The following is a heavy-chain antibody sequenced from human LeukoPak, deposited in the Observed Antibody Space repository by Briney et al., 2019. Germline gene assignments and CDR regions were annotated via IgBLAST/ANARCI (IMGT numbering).Heavy chain of an antibody. CDR3: ARVPNYYDSSGYYFGNDAFDI. CDR2: IYHSGST. CDR1: GYSISSGYY. J-gene: IGHJ3*02. D-gene: IGHD3-22*01. V-gene: IGHV4-38-2*02. Sequence: SETLSLTCTVSGYSISSGYYWGWIRQPPGKGLEWIGSIYHSGSTYYNPSLKSRVTISVDTSKNQFSLKLSSVTAADTAVYYCARVPNYYDSSGYYFGNDAFDIWGQGTMVTVSS.